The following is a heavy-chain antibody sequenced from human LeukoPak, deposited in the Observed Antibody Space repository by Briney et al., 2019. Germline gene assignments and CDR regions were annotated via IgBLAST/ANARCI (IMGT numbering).Heavy chain of an antibody. D-gene: IGHD3-16*01. V-gene: IGHV3-23*01. Sequence: GGSLRLSYAASGFTFSSYAMSWVRQAPGKGLEWVSAISGSGGSTYYADSVKGRFTISRDNSKNTLYLQMNSLRAEDTAVYYCAKDKVVRSYDYVWGSPLDYWGQGTLVTVSS. CDR1: GFTFSSYA. CDR2: ISGSGGST. CDR3: AKDKVVRSYDYVWGSPLDY. J-gene: IGHJ4*02.